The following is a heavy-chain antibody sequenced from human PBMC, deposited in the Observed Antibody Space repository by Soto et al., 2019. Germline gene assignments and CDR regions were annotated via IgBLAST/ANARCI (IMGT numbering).Heavy chain of an antibody. V-gene: IGHV3-66*01. Sequence: EVQLVESGGGLVQPGGSLRLSCAASGFTVSSNYMSWVRQAPGKGLEWVSLIYSGGSTYYADSVKGRFTISRDNSKNTLYLQMNSLRAEHTAVYYCAGLYSSGWFVIQHWGQGTLVTVSS. CDR3: AGLYSSGWFVIQH. J-gene: IGHJ1*01. CDR1: GFTVSSNY. CDR2: IYSGGST. D-gene: IGHD6-19*01.